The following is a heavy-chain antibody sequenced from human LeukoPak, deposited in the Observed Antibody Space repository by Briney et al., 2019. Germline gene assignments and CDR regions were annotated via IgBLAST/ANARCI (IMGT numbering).Heavy chain of an antibody. CDR2: NNWNGAKT. CDR3: ARGHGTSFDY. D-gene: IGHD5-24*01. J-gene: IGHJ4*02. CDR1: GFTFDDYG. V-gene: IGHV3-20*04. Sequence: GGSLRPSCTASGFTFDDYGMSWVRQAPGKGLEWVSGNNWNGAKTGYTDSVKGRFTISRDNAKKSLYLQMDNLKADDTAMYYCARGHGTSFDYWGQGTLLTVSS.